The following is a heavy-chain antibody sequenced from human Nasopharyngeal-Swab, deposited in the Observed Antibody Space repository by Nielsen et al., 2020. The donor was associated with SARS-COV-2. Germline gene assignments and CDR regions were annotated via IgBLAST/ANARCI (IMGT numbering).Heavy chain of an antibody. Sequence: GESLKISCTATGFTFSSHGMHWVRQAPGKGLEWVSAISSSGDYIYYAASVKGRFTISRDNAKNSVYLQMNSLRAEDTAVYYCASDSPAMFAYWGQGTLVTVSS. CDR2: ISSSGDYI. V-gene: IGHV3-21*06. CDR1: GFTFSSHG. J-gene: IGHJ4*02. CDR3: ASDSPAMFAY. D-gene: IGHD3-10*02.